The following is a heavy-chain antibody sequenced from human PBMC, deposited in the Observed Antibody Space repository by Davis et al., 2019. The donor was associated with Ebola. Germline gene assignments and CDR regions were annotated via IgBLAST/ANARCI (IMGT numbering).Heavy chain of an antibody. D-gene: IGHD3-22*01. CDR1: GFTFSSYW. J-gene: IGHJ4*02. CDR2: IKQDGSEK. Sequence: GESLKISCAASGFTFSSYWMSWVRQAPGKGLEWVANIKQDGSEKYYADSVKGRFTISRDNSKNTLYLQMNSLRAEDTAVYYCARGSSDYYDSSGYPSDYWGQGTLVTVSS. CDR3: ARGSSDYYDSSGYPSDY. V-gene: IGHV3-7*01.